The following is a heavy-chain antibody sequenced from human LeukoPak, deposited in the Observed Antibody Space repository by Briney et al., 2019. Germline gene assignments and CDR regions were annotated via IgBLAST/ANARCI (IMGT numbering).Heavy chain of an antibody. CDR1: GYTFTSYG. D-gene: IGHD4-23*01. CDR3: ARDYGGNLLRGYYYGMDV. Sequence: GASVKVSCKASGYTFTSYGISWVRQAPGQELEWMGWISAYNGNTNYAQKLQGRVTMTTDTSTSTAYMELRSLRSDDTAVYYCARDYGGNLLRGYYYGMDVWGQGTTVTVSS. CDR2: ISAYNGNT. J-gene: IGHJ6*02. V-gene: IGHV1-18*01.